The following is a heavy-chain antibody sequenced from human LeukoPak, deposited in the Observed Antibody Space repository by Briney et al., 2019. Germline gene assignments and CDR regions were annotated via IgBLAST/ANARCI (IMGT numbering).Heavy chain of an antibody. CDR2: INPSGGST. J-gene: IGHJ4*02. V-gene: IGHV1-46*01. Sequence: ASVKVSCKASGYTFTSYYMHWVRQAPGQGLEWMGIINPSGGSTSYAQKFQGRVTMTRDTSTSTVYMGLSSLRSEDTAVYYCARYDFDWLQFDYWGQGTLVTVSS. D-gene: IGHD3-9*01. CDR3: ARYDFDWLQFDY. CDR1: GYTFTSYY.